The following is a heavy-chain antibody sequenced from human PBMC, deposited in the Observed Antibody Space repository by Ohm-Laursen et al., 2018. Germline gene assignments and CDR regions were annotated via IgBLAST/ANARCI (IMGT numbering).Heavy chain of an antibody. CDR1: GFTFDDYA. CDR2: ITWNSGTI. CDR3: AKMVGAWDFFVY. J-gene: IGHJ4*02. V-gene: IGHV3-9*01. D-gene: IGHD1-26*01. Sequence: SLRLSCSASGFTFDDYAMHWVRQAPGKGLEWVSGITWNSGTITYADSVKGRFTISRDNAKNSLYLQMNSLRAEGTALYYCAKMVGAWDFFVYWGQGTLVTVSS.